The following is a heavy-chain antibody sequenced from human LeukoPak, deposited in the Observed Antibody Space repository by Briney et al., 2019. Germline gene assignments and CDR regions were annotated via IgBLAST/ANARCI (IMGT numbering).Heavy chain of an antibody. J-gene: IGHJ6*02. V-gene: IGHV1-8*01. CDR2: MNPNSGNT. D-gene: IGHD4-17*01. CDR1: GYTFTSYD. Sequence: ASVKVSCKASGYTFTSYDINWVRQATGQGLEWMGWMNPNSGNTGYAQKFQGRVTMTRNTSISTAYMELSSLRSEDTAAYYCARGQGVYGDYYSRGMDVWGQGTTVTVSS. CDR3: ARGQGVYGDYYSRGMDV.